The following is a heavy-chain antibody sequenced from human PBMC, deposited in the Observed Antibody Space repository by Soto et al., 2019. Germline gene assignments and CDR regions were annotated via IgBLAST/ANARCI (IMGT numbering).Heavy chain of an antibody. CDR3: ARGRGGVPILLDY. D-gene: IGHD2-8*02. V-gene: IGHV4-30-2*01. CDR2: IYHSGST. Sequence: SETLSLTCAVSGGSISSGVYSWSGIRQPPGKGLEWIGYIYHSGSTYYNPSLKSRVTISVDRSKNQFSLKLSSVTAADTAVYYCARGRGGVPILLDYWGQGTLVTVSS. CDR1: GGSISSGVYS. J-gene: IGHJ4*02.